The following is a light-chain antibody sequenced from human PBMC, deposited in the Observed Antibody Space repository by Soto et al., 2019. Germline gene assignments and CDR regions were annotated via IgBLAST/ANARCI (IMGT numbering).Light chain of an antibody. J-gene: IGKJ5*01. V-gene: IGKV3-15*01. CDR3: QQRSNWGIT. CDR1: QSVSSN. Sequence: EIVMTQSPATLSVSPGERATLCCRASQSVSSNLAWYQQKPGQAPRLLIYGASTRATGIPARFSGSGSGTEFTLTISSLQSEDFAVYYCQQRSNWGITFGQGTRLAIK. CDR2: GAS.